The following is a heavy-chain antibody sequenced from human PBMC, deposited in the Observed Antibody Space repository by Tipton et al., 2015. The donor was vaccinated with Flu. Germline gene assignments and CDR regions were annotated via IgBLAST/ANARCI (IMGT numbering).Heavy chain of an antibody. V-gene: IGHV4-59*08. CDR3: ARRDYSNYVSDPKNWFDP. D-gene: IGHD4-11*01. J-gene: IGHJ5*02. CDR1: GGSTGFYF. CDR2: IHYSGSP. Sequence: TLSLTCTVSGGSTGFYFWNWFRQPPGKGLEWIGNIHYSGSPHYNPSLKRRVTISVDTSKNQFSLRLNSVTAADTAVYYCARRDYSNYVSDPKNWFDPWGQGTLVTVSS.